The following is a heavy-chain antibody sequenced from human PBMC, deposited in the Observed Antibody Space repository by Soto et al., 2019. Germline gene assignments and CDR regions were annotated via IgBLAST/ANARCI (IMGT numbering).Heavy chain of an antibody. V-gene: IGHV5-51*01. CDR3: ARTDGYEIEY. J-gene: IGHJ4*02. D-gene: IGHD5-12*01. CDR2: IYPGDSDT. CDR1: GYSFVRYW. Sequence: PQESRKHSCKGSGYSFVRYWIGCVRQMPGKGLEWMGIIYPGDSDTRYSPSFQGQVTISADKSITTVYLQWSSLKASDTAMYYCARTDGYEIEYWGQGTLVTVSS.